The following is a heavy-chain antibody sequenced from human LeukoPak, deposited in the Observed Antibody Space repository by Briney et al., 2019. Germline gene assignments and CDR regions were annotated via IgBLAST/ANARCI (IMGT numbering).Heavy chain of an antibody. Sequence: SETLSLTCAVYGGSISSSNWWTWVRQPPGKGLEWIGNIYHSGSTKYNPSLKSRVTISVDKSKNQFSLSLSSVTAADTAFYHCARGNGSSYFFDYWGQGTLATVSS. V-gene: IGHV4-4*02. D-gene: IGHD6-6*01. CDR3: ARGNGSSYFFDY. J-gene: IGHJ4*02. CDR2: IYHSGST. CDR1: GGSISSSNW.